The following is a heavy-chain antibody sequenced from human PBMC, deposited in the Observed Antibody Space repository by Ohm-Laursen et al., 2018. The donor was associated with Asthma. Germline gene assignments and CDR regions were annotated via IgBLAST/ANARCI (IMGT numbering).Heavy chain of an antibody. V-gene: IGHV4-31*03. D-gene: IGHD3-22*01. Sequence: PSQTLSLTCTVSGDSISSGNNYWSWIRQHPAKGLEWIGYIYYSGNTYSNPSLRSRVAISVDTSTNQFSLNLTSVTAADTAVYYCARGSFYYESTGYYFFDHWGQGALVTVSS. CDR3: ARGSFYYESTGYYFFDH. J-gene: IGHJ4*02. CDR1: GDSISSGNNY. CDR2: IYYSGNT.